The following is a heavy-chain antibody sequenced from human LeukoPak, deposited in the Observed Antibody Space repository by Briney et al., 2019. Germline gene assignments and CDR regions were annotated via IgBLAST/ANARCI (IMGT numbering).Heavy chain of an antibody. D-gene: IGHD4-17*01. CDR3: ARDYLYGDYGFPYYFDY. Sequence: ASVKVSCKASGYTFTGYYMHWVRQAPGQGLEWMGWINPNSGGTNYAQKFQGRVTTTRDTSISTAYMELSRLRSDDTAVYYCARDYLYGDYGFPYYFDYWGQGTLVTVSS. V-gene: IGHV1-2*02. CDR2: INPNSGGT. CDR1: GYTFTGYY. J-gene: IGHJ4*02.